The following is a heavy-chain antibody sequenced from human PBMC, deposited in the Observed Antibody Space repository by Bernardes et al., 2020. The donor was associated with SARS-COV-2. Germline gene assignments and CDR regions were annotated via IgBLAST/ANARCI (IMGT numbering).Heavy chain of an antibody. J-gene: IGHJ3*01. CDR1: GFTFSSFG. D-gene: IGHD3-9*01. CDR3: ARDVGGTDWRFGFDV. Sequence: GGSLRLSCAASGFTFSSFGIHWVRQAPGKGLEWVALISYDGRRKYFADSVRGRFTTSRDNTRTSVFLQMESLRAEDTAVYYGARDVGGTDWRFGFDVWGPGKMVNV. V-gene: IGHV3-30*03. CDR2: ISYDGRRK.